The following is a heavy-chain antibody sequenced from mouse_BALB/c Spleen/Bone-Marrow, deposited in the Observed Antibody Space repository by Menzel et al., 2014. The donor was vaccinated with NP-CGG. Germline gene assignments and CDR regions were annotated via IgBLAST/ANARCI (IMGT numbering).Heavy chain of an antibody. CDR1: GFSLTSYA. J-gene: IGHJ4*01. D-gene: IGHD2-4*01. CDR2: MWIGGST. Sequence: VKLMESGPGLVQPAQSLSITCTVSGFSLTSYAIHWVRQSPGKGLEWLGGMWIGGSTDYNAAFISRLNITKDNSKSQVFFKMNSLQTNDTAIYYCVRNGLRLRGAIDYWGQGTSVTVSS. V-gene: IGHV2-2*02. CDR3: VRNGLRLRGAIDY.